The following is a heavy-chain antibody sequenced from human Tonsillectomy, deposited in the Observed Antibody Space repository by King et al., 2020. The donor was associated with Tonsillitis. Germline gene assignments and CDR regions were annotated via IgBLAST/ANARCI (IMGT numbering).Heavy chain of an antibody. CDR3: ARVFPTAGVTYDY. Sequence: VQLVESGAEMKKPGASVKVSCKASGYTFMGYYMHWVRQAPGQGLEWMGWINPKNGGTNYAQKFQGRVTLSMDTSISTAHTELSSLRSDDTTVYYCARVFPTAGVTYDYWGQGTLVTVSS. V-gene: IGHV1-2*02. CDR1: GYTFMGYY. CDR2: INPKNGGT. J-gene: IGHJ4*02. D-gene: IGHD2-21*02.